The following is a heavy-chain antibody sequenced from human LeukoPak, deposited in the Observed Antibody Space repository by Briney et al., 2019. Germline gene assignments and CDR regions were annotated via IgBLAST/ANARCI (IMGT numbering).Heavy chain of an antibody. V-gene: IGHV3-53*01. J-gene: IGHJ4*02. D-gene: IGHD6-19*01. Sequence: GGSLRLSCAASGFTVSSNYMTWVRQAPGKGLEWVSVIYKNAITYYADTVKGRFTISRDNSKNTLYLQMNSLRADDTAVYYCARSPYSSGWYDYWGQGTLVTVSS. CDR3: ARSPYSSGWYDY. CDR1: GFTVSSNY. CDR2: IYKNAIT.